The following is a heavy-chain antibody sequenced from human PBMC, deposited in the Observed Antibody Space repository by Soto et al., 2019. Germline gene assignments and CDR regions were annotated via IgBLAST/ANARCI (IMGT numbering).Heavy chain of an antibody. CDR2: IWYDGSNK. CDR1: GFTFSSYG. Sequence: PGGSLRLSCAASGFTFSSYGMHWVRQAPGKGLEWVAVIWYDGSNKYYADSVKGRFTISRDNSKNTLYLQMNSLRAEDTAVYYCAGMVRGVIPKLNWFDPWGQGTLVTVSS. CDR3: AGMVRGVIPKLNWFDP. J-gene: IGHJ5*02. V-gene: IGHV3-33*01. D-gene: IGHD3-10*01.